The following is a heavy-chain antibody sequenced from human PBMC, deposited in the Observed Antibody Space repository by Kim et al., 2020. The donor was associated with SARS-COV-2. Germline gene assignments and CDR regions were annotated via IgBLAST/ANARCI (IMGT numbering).Heavy chain of an antibody. CDR1: GYTFTSYG. Sequence: ASVKVSCKASGYTFTSYGISWVRQAPGQGLEWMGWISAYNGNTNYAQKLQGRVTMTTDTSTSTAYMELRSLRSDDTAVYYCARDQGIAVAANLYYYYGMDVWGQGTTVTVSS. D-gene: IGHD6-19*01. CDR2: ISAYNGNT. J-gene: IGHJ6*02. CDR3: ARDQGIAVAANLYYYYGMDV. V-gene: IGHV1-18*01.